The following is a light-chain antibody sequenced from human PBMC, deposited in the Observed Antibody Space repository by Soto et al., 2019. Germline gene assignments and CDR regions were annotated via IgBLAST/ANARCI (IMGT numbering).Light chain of an antibody. CDR1: SSDGGGYNY. CDR3: SPYAARNTLYV. Sequence: QSALTQLPSASGSPRQSVTISCTGTSSDGGGYNYVSWYQQHPGKAPKLMIYEVSKRPSGVPDRFSGSKSGNTASLTVSGLQAEDEADYYCSPYAARNTLYVFGTGTEVPV. J-gene: IGLJ1*01. V-gene: IGLV2-8*01. CDR2: EVS.